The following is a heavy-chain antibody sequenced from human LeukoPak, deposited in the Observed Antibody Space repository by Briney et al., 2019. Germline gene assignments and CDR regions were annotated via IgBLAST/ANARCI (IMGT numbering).Heavy chain of an antibody. J-gene: IGHJ4*02. Sequence: PGGSLRLSCSASGFTFSSFGWHWVRQAPAKGLEYVSAISSNGGSTYYADSVKGRFTISRDNSKNTLYLQMSSLRAEDTTVYYCVKDRVHDTSSYYGYGYWGQRTLVTVSS. D-gene: IGHD3-22*01. CDR3: VKDRVHDTSSYYGYGY. CDR1: GFTFSSFG. CDR2: ISSNGGST. V-gene: IGHV3-64D*09.